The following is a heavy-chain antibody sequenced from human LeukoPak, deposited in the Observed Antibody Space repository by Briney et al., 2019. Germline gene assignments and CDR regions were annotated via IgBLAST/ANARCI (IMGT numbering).Heavy chain of an antibody. Sequence: SVKSRITINPDTSKNQVSLQLNSVTPEDTAVYYCARDSVGVAGTLDWGQGTLVTVSS. V-gene: IGHV6-1*01. J-gene: IGHJ4*02. CDR3: ARDSVGVAGTLD. D-gene: IGHD6-19*01.